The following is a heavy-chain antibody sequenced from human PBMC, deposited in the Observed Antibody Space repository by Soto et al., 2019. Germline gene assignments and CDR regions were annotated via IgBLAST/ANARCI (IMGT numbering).Heavy chain of an antibody. D-gene: IGHD2-15*01. CDR1: GFTFTSSA. J-gene: IGHJ4*02. Sequence: SVKVSCKASGFTFTSSAVQWVRQARGQRLGWIGWIVVGSGNTNYAQKFQERVTITRDMTTSTAYMELSSLRSEDTAVYYCTRVGGSRWDFDYWGQGTLVTVSS. CDR3: TRVGGSRWDFDY. V-gene: IGHV1-58*01. CDR2: IVVGSGNT.